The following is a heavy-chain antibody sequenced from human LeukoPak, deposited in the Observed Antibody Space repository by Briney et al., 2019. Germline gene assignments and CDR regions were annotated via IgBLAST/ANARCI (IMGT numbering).Heavy chain of an antibody. CDR2: IKLSGGST. V-gene: IGHV1-46*01. CDR1: GFTFINYY. J-gene: IGHJ4*02. Sequence: ASVKVSCKPSGFTFINYYMRWVRQAPGQGLEWLGIIKLSGGSTHYPQNFQDRVPMTRDTSTSTVYMELSSLRSEDTAVYYCARDLDYGEKSEDYWGQGTLVTVSS. D-gene: IGHD4/OR15-4a*01. CDR3: ARDLDYGEKSEDY.